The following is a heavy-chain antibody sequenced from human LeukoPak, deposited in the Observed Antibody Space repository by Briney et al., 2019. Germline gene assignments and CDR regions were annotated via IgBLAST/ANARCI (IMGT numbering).Heavy chain of an antibody. CDR2: IYYSGST. CDR3: AREVRTWCDP. J-gene: IGHJ5*02. D-gene: IGHD3-22*01. Sequence: SETLSLTCTVSGGSISSGGYYWSWIRQPPGKGLEWIGYIYYSGSTYYNPSLKSRVTISVDTSKNQFSLKLSSVTAADTAVYYCAREVRTWCDPWGQGTLVTVSS. V-gene: IGHV4-30-4*08. CDR1: GGSISSGGYY.